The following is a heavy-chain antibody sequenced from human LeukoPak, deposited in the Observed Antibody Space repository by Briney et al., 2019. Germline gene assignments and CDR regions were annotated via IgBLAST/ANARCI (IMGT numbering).Heavy chain of an antibody. V-gene: IGHV1-69*04. D-gene: IGHD3-10*01. CDR2: IIPILGIA. CDR3: ARERPNYGSGSYIDY. Sequence: SVKVSCKASGGTFSSYAISWVRQAPGQGLEWMGRIIPILGIANYAQKFQGRVTITADKSTSTAYMELSSLRSEDTAVYYCARERPNYGSGSYIDYWGQGTLVTVSS. CDR1: GGTFSSYA. J-gene: IGHJ4*02.